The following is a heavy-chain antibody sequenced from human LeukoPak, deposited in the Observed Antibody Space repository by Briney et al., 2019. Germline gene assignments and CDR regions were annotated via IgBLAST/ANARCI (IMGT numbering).Heavy chain of an antibody. CDR2: TYYRSKWYN. CDR1: GDSVSSNSAT. J-gene: IGHJ4*02. D-gene: IGHD5-18*01. CDR3: ARDKGGGVVTALAY. V-gene: IGHV6-1*01. Sequence: SQTLSLTCAISGDSVSSNSATWNWIRQSPSRGLEWLGRTYYRSKWYNNYAVSVKSRITIIPDTSNNQFSLQLNSVTPEDTAVYYCARDKGGGVVTALAYWGQGTLVTVS.